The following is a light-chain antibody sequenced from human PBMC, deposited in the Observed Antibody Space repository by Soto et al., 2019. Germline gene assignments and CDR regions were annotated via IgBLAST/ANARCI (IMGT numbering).Light chain of an antibody. V-gene: IGLV2-14*01. J-gene: IGLJ1*01. CDR1: SSDVGGYNY. Sequence: QSVLTQPASASGSPGQSITISCTGTSSDVGGYNYVSWYQQHPGKAPKLMIYDVSNRPSGVSNRFSGSKSGNTASLTISGLQAEDEADYYCSSYTSSSTLCVFGTGTKVTVL. CDR2: DVS. CDR3: SSYTSSSTLCV.